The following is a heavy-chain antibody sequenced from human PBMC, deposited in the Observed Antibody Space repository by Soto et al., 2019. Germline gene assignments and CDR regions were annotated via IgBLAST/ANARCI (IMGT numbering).Heavy chain of an antibody. D-gene: IGHD6-19*01. J-gene: IGHJ3*02. V-gene: IGHV3-30-3*01. CDR1: GFTFSSYA. CDR3: ASERSYSSGWYSSTDAFDI. Sequence: GGSLRLSCAASGFTFSSYAMHWVRQAPGKGLEWVAVISYDGSNKYYADSVKGRFTISRDNSKNTLYLQMNSLRAEDTAVYYCASERSYSSGWYSSTDAFDIWGQGTMVTVSS. CDR2: ISYDGSNK.